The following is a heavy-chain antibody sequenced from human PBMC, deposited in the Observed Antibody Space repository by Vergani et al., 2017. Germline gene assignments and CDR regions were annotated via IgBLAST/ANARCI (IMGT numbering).Heavy chain of an antibody. Sequence: VQLVESGAEVKKPGESLKISCKGSGYSFSSYWIGWGRQMSGKGLEWMGIIYPGDSDTRYSPSFQGQVTISADKSISTAYLQWSSLKASDTAMYYCASGIAAAGRSAEYFQHWGQGTLVTVSS. V-gene: IGHV5-51*01. D-gene: IGHD6-13*01. J-gene: IGHJ1*01. CDR2: IYPGDSDT. CDR1: GYSFSSYW. CDR3: ASGIAAAGRSAEYFQH.